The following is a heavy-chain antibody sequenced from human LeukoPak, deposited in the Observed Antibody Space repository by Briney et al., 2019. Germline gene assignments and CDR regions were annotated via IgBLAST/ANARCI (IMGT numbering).Heavy chain of an antibody. CDR1: GFTFSSYA. D-gene: IGHD2-15*01. Sequence: GGSLRLSCAASGFTFSSYAMSWVRQAPGKGLEWVSAISGSGGSTYYADSVKGRFTISRDNSKNTLYLQMNSLRAEDTAVYYCAKDGRIVVMVAASFDYWGQGTLVTVSS. V-gene: IGHV3-23*01. CDR2: ISGSGGST. CDR3: AKDGRIVVMVAASFDY. J-gene: IGHJ4*02.